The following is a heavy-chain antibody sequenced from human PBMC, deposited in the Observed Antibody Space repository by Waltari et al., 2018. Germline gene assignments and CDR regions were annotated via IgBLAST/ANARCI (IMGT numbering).Heavy chain of an antibody. CDR1: GDPISGSFL. Sequence: QVQLQASGPGLVKPSGTLSVTCAVFGDPISGSFLWSWVRQTPGKGLEWIGQIYVSGKITYNPPLESRVTVSRDTSNSQCSLKLTSATAADTAVYFCARDRGRGLYLDSWGQGILVTVSP. D-gene: IGHD5-12*01. V-gene: IGHV4-4*02. CDR3: ARDRGRGLYLDS. J-gene: IGHJ4*02. CDR2: IYVSGKI.